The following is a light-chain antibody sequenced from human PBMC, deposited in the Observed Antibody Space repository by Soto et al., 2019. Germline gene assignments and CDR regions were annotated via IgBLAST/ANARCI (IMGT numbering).Light chain of an antibody. J-gene: IGKJ3*01. CDR2: SAF. Sequence: ERVMTQSPATVSVSPGERVTLSCRASQSVSSNLAWYQQKPGQAPRLLIYSAFFRATGIPARSSGSGSGTEFTLPFSTLQSEDFELNFCQPYNNWPFTFGRGTKVD. V-gene: IGKV3-15*01. CDR3: QPYNNWPFT. CDR1: QSVSSN.